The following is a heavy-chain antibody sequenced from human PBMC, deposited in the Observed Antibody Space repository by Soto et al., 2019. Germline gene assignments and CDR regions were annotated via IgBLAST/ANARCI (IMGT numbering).Heavy chain of an antibody. CDR2: ISGSGGST. V-gene: IGHV3-23*01. CDR3: AKGYSSSWYGSYYFYY. D-gene: IGHD6-13*01. CDR1: GFTFSSYA. Sequence: EVQLLESGGGLVQPGGSLRLSCAASGFTFSSYAMSWVRQAPGKGLEWVSAISGSGGSTYYADSVKGRFTISRDNSKNTLYLQMNSLRAEDTAVYYCAKGYSSSWYGSYYFYYWGQGTLVTVSS. J-gene: IGHJ4*02.